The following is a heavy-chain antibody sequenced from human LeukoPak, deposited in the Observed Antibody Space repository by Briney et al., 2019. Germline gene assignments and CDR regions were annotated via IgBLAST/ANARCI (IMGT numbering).Heavy chain of an antibody. Sequence: SETLSFTCTDSGGSISSSSYYWGWIRQPPGKGLEWIGSIYYSGSTYYNPSLKSRVTISVDTSENQFSLNLSSVTAADTAMYYCACRPGRGRSTRIMLTIPGAFDYWGQGTLVTVSS. V-gene: IGHV4-39*07. CDR3: ACRPGRGRSTRIMLTIPGAFDY. D-gene: IGHD3-16*01. CDR2: IYYSGST. CDR1: GGSISSSSYY. J-gene: IGHJ4*02.